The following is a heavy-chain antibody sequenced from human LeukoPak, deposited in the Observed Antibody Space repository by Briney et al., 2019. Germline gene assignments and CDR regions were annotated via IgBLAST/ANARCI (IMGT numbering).Heavy chain of an antibody. CDR3: ARRGFTMVRGVTKNYYYYYMDV. J-gene: IGHJ6*03. V-gene: IGHV4-39*01. CDR1: GGSISSSSYY. CDR2: IYYSGST. Sequence: SPSETLSLTCTVSGGSISSSSYYWGWIRQPPGKGLEWIGSIYYSGSTYYNPSLKSRVTISVDTSKNQFSLKLSSVTAADTAVYYCARRGFTMVRGVTKNYYYYYMDVWGKGTTVTISS. D-gene: IGHD3-10*01.